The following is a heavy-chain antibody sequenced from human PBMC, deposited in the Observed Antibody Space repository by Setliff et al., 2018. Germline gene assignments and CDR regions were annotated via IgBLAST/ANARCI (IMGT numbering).Heavy chain of an antibody. Sequence: PSETLSLTCAVSGGSISSSNWWSWVHQPPGKGLEWIGEIYHSGSTNYNPSLKSRVTISVDTSKNQFSLKLSSVTVADTAVYYCARQEDDSSGYYSTDWGQGTLVTVSS. CDR1: GGSISSSNW. CDR3: ARQEDDSSGYYSTD. D-gene: IGHD3-22*01. J-gene: IGHJ4*02. V-gene: IGHV4-4*02. CDR2: IYHSGST.